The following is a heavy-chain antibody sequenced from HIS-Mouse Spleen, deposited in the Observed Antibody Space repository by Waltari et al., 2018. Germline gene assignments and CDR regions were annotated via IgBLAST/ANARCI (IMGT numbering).Heavy chain of an antibody. CDR2: IYYSGST. D-gene: IGHD6-13*01. Sequence: QLQLQESGPGLVKPSETLSPPCTVSGGSISSSSYYWCWLRQPPGKGLEWIGSIYYSGSTYYNPSLKSRVTISVDTSKNQFSLKLSSVTAADTAVYYCAREIPYSSSWYDWYFDLWGRGTLVTVSS. CDR1: GGSISSSSYY. V-gene: IGHV4-39*07. CDR3: AREIPYSSSWYDWYFDL. J-gene: IGHJ2*01.